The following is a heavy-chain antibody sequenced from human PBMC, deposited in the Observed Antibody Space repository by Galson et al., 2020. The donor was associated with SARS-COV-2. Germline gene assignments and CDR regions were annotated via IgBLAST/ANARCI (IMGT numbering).Heavy chain of an antibody. CDR2: ISSSSSYI. J-gene: IGHJ6*03. Sequence: GESLKISCAASGFTFSSYSMNWVRQAPGKGLEWVSSISSSSSYIYYADSVKGRFTISRDNAKNSLYLQMNSLRAEDTAVYYCARDGRSGLDSGGWVGYYCYMDVWGKGTTVTVSS. D-gene: IGHD6-19*01. CDR3: ARDGRSGLDSGGWVGYYCYMDV. V-gene: IGHV3-21*01. CDR1: GFTFSSYS.